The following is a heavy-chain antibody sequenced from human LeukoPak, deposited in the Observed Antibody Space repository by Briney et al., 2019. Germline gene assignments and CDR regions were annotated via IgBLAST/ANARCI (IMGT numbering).Heavy chain of an antibody. D-gene: IGHD3-3*01. CDR3: AKDHYWSIDY. CDR2: INGDGSST. Sequence: QTGGSLRLSCGATGFTISSYWMHWVHQAPGKGLVWVSRINGDGSSTTYADSVKGRFTISRDIAKNTLYLQMNSLRAGDTGVYYCAKDHYWSIDYWGRGTLVTVSS. V-gene: IGHV3-74*03. J-gene: IGHJ4*02. CDR1: GFTISSYW.